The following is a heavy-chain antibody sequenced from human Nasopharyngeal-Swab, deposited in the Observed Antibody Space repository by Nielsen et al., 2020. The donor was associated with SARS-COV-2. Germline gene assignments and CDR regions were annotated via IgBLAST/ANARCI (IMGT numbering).Heavy chain of an antibody. CDR2: IKSKTDGGTT. CDR3: ARDSGTYSKRVYYYYGMDV. D-gene: IGHD1-26*01. V-gene: IGHV3-15*01. Sequence: GESLKISCAASGFTFSSYAMSWVRQAPGKGLEWVGRIKSKTDGGTTDYAAPVKGRFTISRDDSKNTLYLQMNSLRAEDTAVYYCARDSGTYSKRVYYYYGMDVWGQGTTVTVSS. CDR1: GFTFSSYA. J-gene: IGHJ6*02.